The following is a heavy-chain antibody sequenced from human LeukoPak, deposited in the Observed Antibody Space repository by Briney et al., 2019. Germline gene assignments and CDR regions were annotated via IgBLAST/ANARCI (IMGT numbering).Heavy chain of an antibody. J-gene: IGHJ4*02. CDR1: GFTFSSYS. CDR3: AREYDSGSYYNFGY. CDR2: ISSSGSTI. V-gene: IGHV3-48*04. Sequence: GGSLRLSCAASGFTFSSYSMNWVRQAPGKGLEWVSYISSSGSTIYYADSVKGRFTISRDNAKNSLYLQMNSLRAEDTAVYYCAREYDSGSYYNFGYWGQGTLVTVSS. D-gene: IGHD3-10*01.